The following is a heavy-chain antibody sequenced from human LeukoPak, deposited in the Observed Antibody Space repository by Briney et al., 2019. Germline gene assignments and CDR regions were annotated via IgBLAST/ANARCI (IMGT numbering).Heavy chain of an antibody. J-gene: IGHJ4*02. V-gene: IGHV1-46*01. D-gene: IGHD1-1*01. CDR2: IHSGGGST. CDR1: GYTFTNYY. Sequence: ASVRVSCKASGYTFTNYYMHWVRQAPGQALEWMGIIHSGGGSTTYAQKFQGRVTMTRDTSTSTVYMELSSLTSEDTAVYYCARDGTHHSWDYWGQGTLVTVSS. CDR3: ARDGTHHSWDY.